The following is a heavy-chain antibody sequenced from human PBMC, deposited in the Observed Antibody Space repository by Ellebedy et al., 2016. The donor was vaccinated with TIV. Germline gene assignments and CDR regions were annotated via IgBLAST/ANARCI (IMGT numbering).Heavy chain of an antibody. CDR3: ARAGSYLSEAVFY. D-gene: IGHD3-10*01. J-gene: IGHJ4*02. V-gene: IGHV3-21*01. Sequence: GESLKISCAASGFTFSAYSMNWVRQAPGKGLEWVSSISSRSSFIYYAASVKGRFTISRDNAKNTLYLQMDSLRAEDTAVYYCARAGSYLSEAVFYWGQGTLVTVSS. CDR2: ISSRSSFI. CDR1: GFTFSAYS.